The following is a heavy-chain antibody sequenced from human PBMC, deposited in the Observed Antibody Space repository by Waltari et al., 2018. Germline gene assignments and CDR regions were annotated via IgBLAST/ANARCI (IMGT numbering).Heavy chain of an antibody. Sequence: EVQLLESGGGLVQPGGSLRLSCAASGFTFSCYAISWVRQAPGKGLEWVSAMSGSGGSTYYADSVKGRFTISRDNSKNTLYLQMNSLRAEDTAVYYCAIAPIVVVTAIPTDWGQGTLVIVSS. CDR2: MSGSGGST. D-gene: IGHD2-21*02. J-gene: IGHJ4*02. CDR3: AIAPIVVVTAIPTD. CDR1: GFTFSCYA. V-gene: IGHV3-23*01.